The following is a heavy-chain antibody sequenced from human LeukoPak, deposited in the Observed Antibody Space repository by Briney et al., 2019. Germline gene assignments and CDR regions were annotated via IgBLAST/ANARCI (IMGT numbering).Heavy chain of an antibody. CDR2: INPNSGGT. CDR3: ARAPVSYYYDSSPFDY. D-gene: IGHD3-22*01. J-gene: IGHJ4*02. V-gene: IGHV1-2*02. Sequence: GASVKVSCKASGYTITGYYMHWARQAPGQGLEWMGWINPNSGGTNYAQKFQGRVTMTRDTSISTAYMELSRLRSDDTAVYYCARAPVSYYYDSSPFDYWGQGTLVTVSS. CDR1: GYTITGYY.